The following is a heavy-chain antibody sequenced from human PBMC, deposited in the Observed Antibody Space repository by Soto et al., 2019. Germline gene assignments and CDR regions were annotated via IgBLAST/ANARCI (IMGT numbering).Heavy chain of an antibody. D-gene: IGHD4-17*01. Sequence: TSETLSLTCAVYGGSFSGYYWSWIRQPPGKGLEWIGEINHSGSTNYNPSLKSRVTISVDTSKNQFSLKLSSVTAADTAVYYCARGKVRTTVTPFDYWGQGTLVTVSS. CDR3: ARGKVRTTVTPFDY. CDR1: GGSFSGYY. CDR2: INHSGST. J-gene: IGHJ4*02. V-gene: IGHV4-34*01.